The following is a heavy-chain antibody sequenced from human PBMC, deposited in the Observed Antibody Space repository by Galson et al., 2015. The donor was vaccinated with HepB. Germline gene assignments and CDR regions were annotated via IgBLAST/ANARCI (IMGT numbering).Heavy chain of an antibody. CDR3: ARGPGLGFDY. J-gene: IGHJ4*02. Sequence: SLRLSCAASGFTFSSYSMNWVRQAPGKGLEWVSSISSSYYYIYYADSVEGRFTISRDNAKNSLYLQMNSLRAEDTAVYFCARGPGLGFDYWGQGTLVTVSS. CDR1: GFTFSSYS. D-gene: IGHD5/OR15-5a*01. V-gene: IGHV3-21*01. CDR2: ISSSYYYI.